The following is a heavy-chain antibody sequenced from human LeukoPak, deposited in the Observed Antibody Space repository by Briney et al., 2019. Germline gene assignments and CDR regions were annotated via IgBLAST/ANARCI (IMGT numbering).Heavy chain of an antibody. CDR1: GGSISSGSYY. CDR2: IYKSGST. V-gene: IGHV4-61*09. J-gene: IGHJ4*01. Sequence: TLSLTCTFSGGSISSGSYYWSWIRQPAGKGLEWMGNIYKSGSTNYNPSLKSRLTISTDTSKNQFSFKLNFVTAADTALYYCVTAPNQDFFDYWGRGTLVTVSS. D-gene: IGHD1-14*01. CDR3: VTAPNQDFFDY.